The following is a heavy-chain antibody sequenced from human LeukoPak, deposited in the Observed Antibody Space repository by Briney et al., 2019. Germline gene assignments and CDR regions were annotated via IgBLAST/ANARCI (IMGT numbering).Heavy chain of an antibody. Sequence: SETLSLTCTVSGGSISSYYWSWIRQPPGKGLEWIGYIYYSGSTNYNPSLKSRVTIPVDTSKNQFSLKLSSVTAADTAVYYCARDASRGTWDAFDIWGQGTMVTVSS. CDR1: GGSISSYY. CDR2: IYYSGST. CDR3: ARDASRGTWDAFDI. V-gene: IGHV4-59*01. J-gene: IGHJ3*02.